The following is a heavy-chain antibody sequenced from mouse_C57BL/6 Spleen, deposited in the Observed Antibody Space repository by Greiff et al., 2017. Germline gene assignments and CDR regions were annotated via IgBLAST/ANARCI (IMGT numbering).Heavy chain of an antibody. D-gene: IGHD2-4*01. CDR1: GYTFTDYY. CDR2: INPNNGGT. CDR3: ATYDYDGGMDY. V-gene: IGHV1-26*01. Sequence: VQLQQSGPELVKPGASVKISCKASGYTFTDYYMNWVKQSHGKSLEWIGDINPNNGGTSYNQKFKGKATLTVDKSSSTAYMGLRSLTSEDSAVYYCATYDYDGGMDYWGQGTSVTVSS. J-gene: IGHJ4*01.